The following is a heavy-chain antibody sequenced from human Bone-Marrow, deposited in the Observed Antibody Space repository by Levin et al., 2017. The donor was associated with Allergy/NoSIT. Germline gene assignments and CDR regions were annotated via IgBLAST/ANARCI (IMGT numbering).Heavy chain of an antibody. CDR3: ARDNRVPAANLNWFDP. CDR2: IYTSGST. J-gene: IGHJ5*02. D-gene: IGHD2-2*01. V-gene: IGHV4-4*07. Sequence: PGGSLRLSCTVSGRSISSYYWSWIRQPAGKGLEWIGRIYTSGSTNYNPSLKSRVTMSVDTSKNQFSLKLSSVTAADTAVYYCARDNRVPAANLNWFDPWGQGTLVTVSS. CDR1: GRSISSYY.